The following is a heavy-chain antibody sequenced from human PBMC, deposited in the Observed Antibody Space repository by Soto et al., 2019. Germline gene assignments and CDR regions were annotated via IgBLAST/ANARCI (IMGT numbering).Heavy chain of an antibody. Sequence: LSLTFAVYGGSFSGYYWSWIRQPPGKGLEWIGEINHSGSTNYNPSLKSRVTISVDTSKNQFSLKLSSVTAADTAVYYCARQRYYYDSSGYYARFYYYYGMDVWGQGTTVTVSS. CDR1: GGSFSGYY. CDR2: INHSGST. J-gene: IGHJ6*02. D-gene: IGHD3-22*01. CDR3: ARQRYYYDSSGYYARFYYYYGMDV. V-gene: IGHV4-34*01.